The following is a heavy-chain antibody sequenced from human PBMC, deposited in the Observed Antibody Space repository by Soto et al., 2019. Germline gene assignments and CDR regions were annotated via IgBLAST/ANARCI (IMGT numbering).Heavy chain of an antibody. Sequence: QVQLVQSGAEVKKPGSSVKVSCKASGGTFSTYTLYWVRQAPGQGLEWMGGISPGFDIRDYAQKFQGRVTITADESTSTVYMQLSTLISEDTALYYCAGGMCFGGSCYLDVWGQGTLVTVSS. CDR2: ISPGFDIR. CDR3: AGGMCFGGSCYLDV. CDR1: GGTFSTYT. V-gene: IGHV1-69*12. J-gene: IGHJ4*02. D-gene: IGHD2-15*01.